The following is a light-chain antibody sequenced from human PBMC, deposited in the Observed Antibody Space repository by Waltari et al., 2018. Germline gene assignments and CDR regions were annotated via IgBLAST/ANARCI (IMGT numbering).Light chain of an antibody. CDR3: QQYGPRPAP. J-gene: IGKJ1*01. CDR2: DAS. CDR1: QSVSRT. Sequence: EIVLTQSPGTLSVSPGERATLSCRASQSVSRTLAWYQQKHGQAPRLLIYDASIRATGIPDRFSGSGFGTDFSLTISILEPEDFAVYYCQQYGPRPAPFGQGTKVEIK. V-gene: IGKV3-20*01.